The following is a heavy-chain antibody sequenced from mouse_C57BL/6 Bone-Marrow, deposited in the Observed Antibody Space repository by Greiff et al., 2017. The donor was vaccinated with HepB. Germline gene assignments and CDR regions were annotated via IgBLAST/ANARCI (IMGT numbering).Heavy chain of an antibody. Sequence: EVQGVESGGGLVKPGGSLKLSCAASGFTFSDYGMHWVRQAPEKGLEWVAYISSGSSTIYYADTVKGRFTISRDNAKNTLFLQMTSLRSEDTAMYYCASPAYYSKAWFAYWGQGTLVTVSA. J-gene: IGHJ3*01. CDR3: ASPAYYSKAWFAY. CDR1: GFTFSDYG. V-gene: IGHV5-17*01. D-gene: IGHD2-5*01. CDR2: ISSGSSTI.